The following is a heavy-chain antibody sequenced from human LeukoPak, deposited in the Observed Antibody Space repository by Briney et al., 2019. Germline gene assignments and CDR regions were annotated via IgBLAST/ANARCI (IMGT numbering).Heavy chain of an antibody. Sequence: SETLSLTCTVSGGSISSSSYYWGWIRQPPGKGLEWIGSIYYSGSTYYNPSLKSRVTISVDTSKNQFSLKLSSVTAADTAVYYCARVRAKPNYYYYYYMDVWGKGTTVTVSS. CDR2: IYYSGST. CDR3: ARVRAKPNYYYYYYMDV. V-gene: IGHV4-39*07. J-gene: IGHJ6*03. CDR1: GGSISSSSYY.